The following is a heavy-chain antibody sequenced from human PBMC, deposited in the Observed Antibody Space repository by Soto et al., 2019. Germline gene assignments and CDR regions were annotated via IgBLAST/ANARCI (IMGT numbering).Heavy chain of an antibody. CDR1: GFTFSSYG. J-gene: IGHJ6*02. CDR3: ARDRTTVTDPRVVRYYYGMDV. Sequence: GGSLRLSCAASGFTFSSYGMHWVRQAPGKGLEWVAVIWYDGSNKYYADSVKGRFTISRDNSKNTLYLQMNSLRAEDTAVYYCARDRTTVTDPRVVRYYYGMDVWGQGTTVTVSS. V-gene: IGHV3-33*01. D-gene: IGHD4-4*01. CDR2: IWYDGSNK.